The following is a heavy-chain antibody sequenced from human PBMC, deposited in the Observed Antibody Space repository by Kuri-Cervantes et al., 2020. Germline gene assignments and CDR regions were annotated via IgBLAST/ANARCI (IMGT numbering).Heavy chain of an antibody. CDR3: ARSFRVVPAAMWGAPKQQLVDEDRGPMGY. V-gene: IGHV1-3*01. J-gene: IGHJ4*02. CDR1: GYTFTSNA. CDR2: INAVTGYT. Sequence: ASVKVSCKASGYTFTSNAVHWVRQAPGQRLEWMGWINAVTGYTKYSQKFQGRATITRDTSASTAYMELSSLRSEDTAVYYCARSFRVVPAAMWGAPKQQLVDEDRGPMGYWGQGTLVTVSS. D-gene: IGHD2-2*01.